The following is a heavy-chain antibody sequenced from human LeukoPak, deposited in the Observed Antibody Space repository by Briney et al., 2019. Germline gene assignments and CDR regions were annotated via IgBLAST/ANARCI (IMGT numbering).Heavy chain of an antibody. J-gene: IGHJ4*02. CDR3: ASRERAVGATVNDY. V-gene: IGHV1-69*01. Sequence: RASVKVSCKASGGTFSSYAISWVRQAPGQGLEWMGGIIPIFGTANYAQKFQGRVTITADESTSTAYMELSSLRSEDTAVYYCASRERAVGATVNDYWGRGTLVTVSS. D-gene: IGHD1-26*01. CDR1: GGTFSSYA. CDR2: IIPIFGTA.